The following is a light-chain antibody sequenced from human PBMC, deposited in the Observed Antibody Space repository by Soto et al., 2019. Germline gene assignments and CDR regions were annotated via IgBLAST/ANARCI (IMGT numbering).Light chain of an antibody. J-gene: IGKJ1*01. CDR2: GAS. V-gene: IGKV3-20*01. CDR3: QQYGSSRWT. Sequence: EIELTQSPGTLSLSPGERATLSCRASQSVSSSYLAWYQQKPGQAPRLLIYGASSRATGIPDRFSGSGSGTDFTLTISRLEPDDFAVYYCQQYGSSRWTFGQGTKVEIK. CDR1: QSVSSSY.